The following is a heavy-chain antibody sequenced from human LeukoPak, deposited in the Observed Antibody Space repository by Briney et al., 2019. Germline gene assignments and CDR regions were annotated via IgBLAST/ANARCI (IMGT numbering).Heavy chain of an antibody. CDR2: INSDGSEG. D-gene: IGHD6-6*01. CDR3: ARSSYSSSSSV. CDR1: GFTFSGFW. J-gene: IGHJ3*01. Sequence: GGSLRLSCAVSGFTFSGFWMSWSRQAPGKGLEWVASINSDGSEGYYADVVKGRFTISRDNAKNSLYLQINSLRAEGTAVYYCARSSYSSSSSVWGQGTMVTVSS. V-gene: IGHV3-7*03.